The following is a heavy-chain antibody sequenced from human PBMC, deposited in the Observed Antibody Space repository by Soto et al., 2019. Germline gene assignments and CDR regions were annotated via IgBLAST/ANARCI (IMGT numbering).Heavy chain of an antibody. J-gene: IGHJ6*02. V-gene: IGHV3-30*03. CDR3: AGLYYDFWSGYYWGLDYGMDV. Sequence: GGSLRLSCAASGFTFSSYGMHWVRQAPGKGLEWVAVISYDGSNKYYADSVKGRFTISRDNSKNTLYLQMNSLRAEDTAVYYCAGLYYDFWSGYYWGLDYGMDVWGQGTTVTVSS. D-gene: IGHD3-3*01. CDR2: ISYDGSNK. CDR1: GFTFSSYG.